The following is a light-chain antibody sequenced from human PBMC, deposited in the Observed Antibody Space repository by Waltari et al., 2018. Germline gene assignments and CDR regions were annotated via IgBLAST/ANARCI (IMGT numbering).Light chain of an antibody. V-gene: IGKV1-33*01. CDR2: RTT. J-gene: IGKJ2*01. CDR1: QDIGCY. Sequence: DIQLTQSPSSLAAAVGDRVTLTCRASQDIGCYLNLYKHQPVRAPKLLIYRTTLLTTGVPSRFSGGASRTDYTLTITNLQPEDIATYYCQYYDNLPMFPFGPGTKVEIK. CDR3: QYYDNLPMFP.